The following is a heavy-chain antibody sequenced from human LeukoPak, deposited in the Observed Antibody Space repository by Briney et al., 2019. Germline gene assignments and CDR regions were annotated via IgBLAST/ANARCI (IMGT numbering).Heavy chain of an antibody. J-gene: IGHJ4*02. D-gene: IGHD3-22*01. Sequence: PGRSLRLSCAASGFSFSSYAMHWVRQAPGKGLEWVAVISYDGSNKYYADSVKGRFTISRDNSKNTLYLQMNSLRAEDTAVFYCAKDYYYYDSSAYYPAFWGQGTLVTVSS. CDR3: AKDYYYYDSSAYYPAF. V-gene: IGHV3-30-3*01. CDR1: GFSFSSYA. CDR2: ISYDGSNK.